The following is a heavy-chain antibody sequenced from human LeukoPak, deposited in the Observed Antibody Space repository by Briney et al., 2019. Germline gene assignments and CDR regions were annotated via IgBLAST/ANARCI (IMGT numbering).Heavy chain of an antibody. D-gene: IGHD2-2*03. J-gene: IGHJ4*02. CDR1: GFTFSDYT. Sequence: PGGSLRLSCEVSGFTFSDYTMTWVRQAPGKGLEWVSYISTSSSTIYYADSVKGRFTISRDNTKNSLYLQMNSLRAEDTAVYYCARASWISTADAVWWGQGTQVTVSS. CDR2: ISTSSSTI. V-gene: IGHV3-48*04. CDR3: ARASWISTADAVW.